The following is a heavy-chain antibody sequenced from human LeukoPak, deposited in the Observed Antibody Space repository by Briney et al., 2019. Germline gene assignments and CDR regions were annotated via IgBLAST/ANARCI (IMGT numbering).Heavy chain of an antibody. V-gene: IGHV3-23*01. Sequence: GGSLRLSCSGSGFTFMNYVMAWVRQAPGKGLEWVSSIRLGGGLTHSADPVKGRFIISRDMNTLFLQMNNLRPEDTAMYYCARKINMVRGPLIKGYLDLWGRGTLVSVSS. CDR3: ARKINMVRGPLIKGYLDL. J-gene: IGHJ2*01. CDR1: GFTFMNYV. CDR2: IRLGGGLT. D-gene: IGHD3-10*01.